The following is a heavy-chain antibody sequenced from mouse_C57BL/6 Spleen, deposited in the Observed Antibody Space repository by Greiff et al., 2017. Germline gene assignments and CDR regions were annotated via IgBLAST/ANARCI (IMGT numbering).Heavy chain of an antibody. J-gene: IGHJ4*01. D-gene: IGHD3-1*01. CDR1: GFTFSSYT. V-gene: IGHV5-9*01. Sequence: EVKVVESGGGLVKPGGSLKLSCAASGFTFSSYTMSWVRQTPEKRLEWVATISGGGGNTYYPDSVKGRFTISRDNAKNTLYLQMSRLRSEDTALYYCARRGATYYAMDYWGQGTSVTVSS. CDR2: ISGGGGNT. CDR3: ARRGATYYAMDY.